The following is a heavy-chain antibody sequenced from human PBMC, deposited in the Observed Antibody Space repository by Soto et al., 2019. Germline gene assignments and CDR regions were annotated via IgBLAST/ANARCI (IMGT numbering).Heavy chain of an antibody. V-gene: IGHV6-1*01. CDR3: AREPAAPGRPAWFDS. CDR1: VDSVSSNSAA. Sequence: SQTLSLTCAISVDSVSSNSAAWNWIRQSPSRGLEWLGRTYYRSKWYNDYALSVKSRITINPDTSKNQFSLHLNFVTPEDSAAYYCAREPAAPGRPAWFDSWGQGTLVTVSS. D-gene: IGHD2-15*01. CDR2: TYYRSKWYN. J-gene: IGHJ5*01.